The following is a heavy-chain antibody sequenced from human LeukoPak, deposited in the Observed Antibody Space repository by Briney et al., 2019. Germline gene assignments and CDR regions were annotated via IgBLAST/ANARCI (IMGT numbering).Heavy chain of an antibody. D-gene: IGHD3-16*02. Sequence: SVKVSCKASGCTFSSYAISWVRQAPGQGLEWMGGIIPIFGTANYAQKFQGRVTITTDESTSTAYMELSSLRSEDTAVYYCARGNLFVRGTYYFDYWGQGTLVTVSS. CDR3: ARGNLFVRGTYYFDY. J-gene: IGHJ4*02. CDR2: IIPIFGTA. CDR1: GCTFSSYA. V-gene: IGHV1-69*05.